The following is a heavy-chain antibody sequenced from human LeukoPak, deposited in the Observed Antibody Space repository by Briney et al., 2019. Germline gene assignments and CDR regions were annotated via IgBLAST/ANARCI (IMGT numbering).Heavy chain of an antibody. D-gene: IGHD6-6*01. CDR2: FDPEDGET. Sequence: GASVKVSCKVSGYTLTELSMHWVRQAPGKGLEWMGGFDPEDGETIYAQKFQGRVTMTEDTSTDTAYMELSSLRSEDTAVYYCARGGAAPISYYYGMDVWGQGTTVTVSS. V-gene: IGHV1-24*01. CDR3: ARGGAAPISYYYGMDV. J-gene: IGHJ6*02. CDR1: GYTLTELS.